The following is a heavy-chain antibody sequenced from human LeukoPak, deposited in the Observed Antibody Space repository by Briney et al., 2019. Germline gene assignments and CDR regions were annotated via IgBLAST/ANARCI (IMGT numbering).Heavy chain of an antibody. J-gene: IGHJ4*02. CDR1: GGSISSYY. D-gene: IGHD3-3*01. CDR3: ARDTYYDFWSGYTDPSGDY. Sequence: NPSETLSLTCTVSGGSISSYYWSWIRQPAGKGLEWIGYIYHSGSTYYKPSLKSRVTISVDRSKNQFSLKLSSVTAADTAVYYCARDTYYDFWSGYTDPSGDYWGQGTLVTVSS. CDR2: IYHSGST. V-gene: IGHV4-59*06.